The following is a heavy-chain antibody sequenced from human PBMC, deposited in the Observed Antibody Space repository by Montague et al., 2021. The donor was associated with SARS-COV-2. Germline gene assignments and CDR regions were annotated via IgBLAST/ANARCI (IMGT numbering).Heavy chain of an antibody. V-gene: IGHV4-4*07. J-gene: IGHJ5*02. CDR3: AGDRGYSGGYFHAYNWSDH. D-gene: IGHD1-26*01. CDR2: IYTIGST. Sequence: SETLSLTCTVSGGSISSSYWSWIRQLAGKGLEWIWRIYTIGSTNYNPSLKSLVTMSVDTSQNQFSLKLSTVTAADTAVYYCAGDRGYSGGYFHAYNWSDHWGQGTLVTVSS. CDR1: GGSISSSY.